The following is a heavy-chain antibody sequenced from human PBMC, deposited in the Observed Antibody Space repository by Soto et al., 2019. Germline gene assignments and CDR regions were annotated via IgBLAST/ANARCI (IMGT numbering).Heavy chain of an antibody. V-gene: IGHV4-34*01. CDR3: AREHIAEKVFDI. CDR2: INHSGST. CDR1: GGSFSGYY. J-gene: IGHJ3*02. Sequence: PSETLSLTCAVYGGSFSGYYWTWIRQPPGTGLEWIGEINHSGSTNYNPSLKSRVTISVDTSKNQFSLKLTSVTAADTAVYYCAREHIAEKVFDIWGQGTMVTVSS. D-gene: IGHD2-21*01.